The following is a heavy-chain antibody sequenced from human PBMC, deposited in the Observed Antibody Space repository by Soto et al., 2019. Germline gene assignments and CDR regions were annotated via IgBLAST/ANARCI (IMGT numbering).Heavy chain of an antibody. D-gene: IGHD2-21*02. J-gene: IGHJ4*02. CDR2: INYSGFT. CDR3: ARSYCRGDCYFDY. CDR1: GGSIISGDCY. V-gene: IGHV4-30-4*01. Sequence: SETLSLTCTVSGGSIISGDCYWGWIRQPPGKALEWIGYINYSGFTQYNTSLNSRVTITVGTSKNHFSLRVNSATAADTAVYYCARSYCRGDCYFDYWGQGKLVT.